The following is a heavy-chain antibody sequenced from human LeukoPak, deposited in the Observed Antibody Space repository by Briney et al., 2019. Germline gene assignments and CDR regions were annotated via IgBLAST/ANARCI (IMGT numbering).Heavy chain of an antibody. Sequence: PSETLSLTCTVSGGSISSFHWSWIRQPPGKGLEWIGYIYYSGSTSYNPSLKSRVTISIDTSKNQFSLELSSVTAADTAVYYCARRPGAFTFDYWGQGILVTVSS. D-gene: IGHD2-2*01. V-gene: IGHV4-59*12. J-gene: IGHJ4*02. CDR2: IYYSGST. CDR1: GGSISSFH. CDR3: ARRPGAFTFDY.